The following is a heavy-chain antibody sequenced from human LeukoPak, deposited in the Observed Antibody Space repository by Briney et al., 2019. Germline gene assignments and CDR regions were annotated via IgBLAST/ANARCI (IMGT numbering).Heavy chain of an antibody. Sequence: PGGSLRLSCAASGFTFSSYSMNWVRQAPGKGLEWVSSISSSSSYVYYADSVKGRFTISRDNAKNSLYLQMNSLRAEDTAVYYCARDRKTGGFDPWGQGTLVTVSS. D-gene: IGHD7-27*01. V-gene: IGHV3-21*01. CDR1: GFTFSSYS. CDR2: ISSSSSYV. CDR3: ARDRKTGGFDP. J-gene: IGHJ5*02.